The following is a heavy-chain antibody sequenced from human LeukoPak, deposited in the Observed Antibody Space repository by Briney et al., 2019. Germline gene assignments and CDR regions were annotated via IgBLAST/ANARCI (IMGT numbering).Heavy chain of an antibody. Sequence: TSETLSLTCTVSGGSISSSSYYWGWIRQPPGKGLEWIGSTYYSGSTYYNPSLKSRVTISVDTSKNQFSLRLSSVTAADTAVYYCARHDYGDYNSFDYWGQGTLVTVSS. V-gene: IGHV4-39*01. J-gene: IGHJ4*02. CDR2: TYYSGST. D-gene: IGHD4-17*01. CDR3: ARHDYGDYNSFDY. CDR1: GGSISSSSYY.